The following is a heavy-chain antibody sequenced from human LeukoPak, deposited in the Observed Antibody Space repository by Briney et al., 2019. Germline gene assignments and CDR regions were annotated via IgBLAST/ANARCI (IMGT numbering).Heavy chain of an antibody. Sequence: GGSLRLSCAASGFTVNSNYMTWVRQAPGKGLEWVSVIYTGGGTDYADSVKGRFTISRDNSKNTLYLQMHSLRAEDTAVYYCAREVMQQLAHFDYWGQGTLVTVSS. CDR1: GFTVNSNY. CDR3: AREVMQQLAHFDY. J-gene: IGHJ4*02. D-gene: IGHD6-13*01. CDR2: IYTGGGT. V-gene: IGHV3-66*02.